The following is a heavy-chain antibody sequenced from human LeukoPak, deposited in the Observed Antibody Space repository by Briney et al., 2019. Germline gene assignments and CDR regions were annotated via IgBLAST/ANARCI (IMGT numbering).Heavy chain of an antibody. Sequence: GASVKVSCKASGYTFTSYAMHWVRQAPGQGLEWMGIINPSGGSTSYAQKFQGRVTMTRDTSTSTVYMGLSSLRSEDTAVYYCARDGSSVLWFGESVYWGQGTLVTVSS. CDR2: INPSGGST. V-gene: IGHV1-46*01. CDR1: GYTFTSYA. J-gene: IGHJ4*02. CDR3: ARDGSSVLWFGESVY. D-gene: IGHD3-10*01.